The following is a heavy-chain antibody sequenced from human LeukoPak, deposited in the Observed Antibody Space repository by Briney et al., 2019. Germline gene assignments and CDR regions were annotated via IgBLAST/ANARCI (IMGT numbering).Heavy chain of an antibody. V-gene: IGHV1-46*01. CDR1: GYTFTSYY. CDR2: INPSGGST. D-gene: IGHD4-17*01. CDR3: ARDRSTYDYGDYIFDY. Sequence: ASVKVSCKASGYTFTSYYMHWVRQAPGQGLEWMGIINPSGGSTSYAQKFQGRVTVTRDMSTSTVYMELSSLRSEDTAVYYCARDRSTYDYGDYIFDYWGQGTLVTVSS. J-gene: IGHJ4*02.